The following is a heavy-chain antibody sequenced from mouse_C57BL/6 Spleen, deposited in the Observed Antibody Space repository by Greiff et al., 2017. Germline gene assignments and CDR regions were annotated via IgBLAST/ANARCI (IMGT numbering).Heavy chain of an antibody. V-gene: IGHV1-15*01. CDR3: TREGSYYYDYDGAWFAY. CDR2: IDPETGGT. J-gene: IGHJ3*01. D-gene: IGHD2-4*01. CDR1: GYTFTDYE. Sequence: QVQLQQSGAELVRPGASVTLSCKASGYTFTDYEMHWVKQTPVHGLEWIGAIDPETGGTAYNPKFKGKAILTADKSSSTAYMELRSLTYEDSAVYYCTREGSYYYDYDGAWFAYGGQGTLVTVSA.